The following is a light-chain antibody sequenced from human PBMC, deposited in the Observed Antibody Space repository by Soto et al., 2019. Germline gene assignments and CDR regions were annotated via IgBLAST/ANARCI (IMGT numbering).Light chain of an antibody. Sequence: EMVMTQSPATLSVSPGERATLSCRASQSVSSNLAWYQQKPGQAPRLLIYGASSRATGIPARFSGSESGTEFTLTISSLQSEDFAVYYCQQYDNWPITFGQGTRLESK. V-gene: IGKV3-15*01. CDR2: GAS. CDR1: QSVSSN. CDR3: QQYDNWPIT. J-gene: IGKJ5*01.